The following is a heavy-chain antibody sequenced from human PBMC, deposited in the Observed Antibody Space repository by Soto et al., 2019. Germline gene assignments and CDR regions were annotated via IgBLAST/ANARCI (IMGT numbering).Heavy chain of an antibody. D-gene: IGHD2-15*01. CDR2: ISGSGGST. CDR1: GLTFSSYA. CDR3: ATGSKGDIVVVVAAIDFDY. V-gene: IGHV3-23*01. Sequence: EVQLLESGGGLVQPGGSLRLSCAASGLTFSSYAMSWVRQAPGKGLEWVSAISGSGGSTYYADSVKGRFTISRDNSKNTLYLQMNSLRAEDTAVYYCATGSKGDIVVVVAAIDFDYWGQGTLVTVSS. J-gene: IGHJ4*02.